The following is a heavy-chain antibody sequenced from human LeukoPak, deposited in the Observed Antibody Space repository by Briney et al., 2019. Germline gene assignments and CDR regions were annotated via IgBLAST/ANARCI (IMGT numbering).Heavy chain of an antibody. CDR1: GFTFDVYA. D-gene: IGHD2-2*02. V-gene: IGHV3-9*01. Sequence: GGSLRLSCAASGFTFDVYAMHWVRQAPGKGLEWVSGISWNSGSIGYADSVKGRFTISRDNAKNSLYLQMNSLRAEDTALYYCAKDVHSGGYCSSNSCYTFDYWGQGNLVTVSS. J-gene: IGHJ4*02. CDR3: AKDVHSGGYCSSNSCYTFDY. CDR2: ISWNSGSI.